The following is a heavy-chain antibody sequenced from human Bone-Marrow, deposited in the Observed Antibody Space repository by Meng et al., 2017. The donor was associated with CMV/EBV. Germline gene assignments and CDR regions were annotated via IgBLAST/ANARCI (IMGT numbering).Heavy chain of an antibody. CDR3: ARDALMVGAHPPDD. Sequence: GGSLRLSCAAFGFSLSSYWMHWVRQAPGKGLVWVSRINSDGSITNYADSVKGRITISRNNAKNTLYLQINSLRDEDTAVYSCARDALMVGAHPPDDWGQGTLVTGSS. D-gene: IGHD1-26*01. V-gene: IGHV3-74*01. CDR2: INSDGSIT. J-gene: IGHJ4*02. CDR1: GFSLSSYW.